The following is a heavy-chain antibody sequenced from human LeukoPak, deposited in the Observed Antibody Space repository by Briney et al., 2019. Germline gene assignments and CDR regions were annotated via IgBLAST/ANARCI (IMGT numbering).Heavy chain of an antibody. V-gene: IGHV3-11*01. D-gene: IGHD3-3*01. J-gene: IGHJ5*02. CDR3: ARDFWSGFYNNWFDP. Sequence: KPGGSLRLSCAASGFTFSDYYMSWIRQAPGKGLEWVSYISSSGSTIYFADSVKGRFTVSRDNAKNSLSLQMNSLRAEDTAVYYCARDFWSGFYNNWFDPWGQGTLVNVSS. CDR1: GFTFSDYY. CDR2: ISSSGSTI.